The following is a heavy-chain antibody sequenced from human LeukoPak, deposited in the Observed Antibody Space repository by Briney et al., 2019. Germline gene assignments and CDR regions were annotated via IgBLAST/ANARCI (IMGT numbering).Heavy chain of an antibody. CDR2: IYPGDSAT. D-gene: IGHD3-3*01. Sequence: GESLRISCKGSGYTFSSYWIGWVRQMPGKGLEWMGIIYPGDSATRYSPSLQGQVTISVDTSIGTAYLQWSSLKASATAIYYCARQNDFRLDYWGQGTLVTVSS. J-gene: IGHJ4*02. V-gene: IGHV5-51*01. CDR3: ARQNDFRLDY. CDR1: GYTFSSYW.